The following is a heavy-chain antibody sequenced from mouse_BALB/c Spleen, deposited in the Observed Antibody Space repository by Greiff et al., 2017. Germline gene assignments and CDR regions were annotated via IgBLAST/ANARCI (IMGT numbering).Heavy chain of an antibody. V-gene: IGHV5-6-4*01. CDR2: ISSGGSYT. CDR3: TRARTGFDY. J-gene: IGHJ2*01. Sequence: EVQGVESGGGLVKPGGSLKLSCAASGFTFSSYTMSWVRQTPEKRLEWVATISSGGSYTYYPDSVKGRFTISRDNAKNTLYLQMSSLKSEDTAMYYCTRARTGFDYWGQGTTLTVSS. CDR1: GFTFSSYT.